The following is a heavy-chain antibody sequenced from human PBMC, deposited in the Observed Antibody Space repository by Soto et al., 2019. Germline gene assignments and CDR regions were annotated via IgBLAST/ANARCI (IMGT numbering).Heavy chain of an antibody. CDR1: GYTFTNYG. CDR2: ISAYNGNT. CDR3: ARDLPFTVESSERPTYYHGTDV. D-gene: IGHD4-4*01. J-gene: IGHJ6*01. V-gene: IGHV1-18*04. Sequence: ASVKVSCKASGYTFTNYGISWVRQAPGQGLEWMGWISAYNGNTNYPQKVQGRVTMTTDTSTSTAFMELRSLRSDDTAVYFCARDLPFTVESSERPTYYHGTDVWG.